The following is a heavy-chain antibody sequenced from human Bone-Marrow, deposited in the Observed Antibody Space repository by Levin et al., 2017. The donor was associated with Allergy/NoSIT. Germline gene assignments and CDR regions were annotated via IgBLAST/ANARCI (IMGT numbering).Heavy chain of an antibody. CDR2: IKSKTDGGTT. CDR1: GFTFSNAW. J-gene: IGHJ4*02. D-gene: IGHD3-9*01. Sequence: HGESLKISCAASGFTFSNAWMSWVRQAPGKGLEWVGRIKSKTDGGTTDYAAPVKGRFTISRDDSKNTLYLQMNSLKTEDTAVYYCTTDLLYDILTGYLDYWGQGTLVTVSS. CDR3: TTDLLYDILTGYLDY. V-gene: IGHV3-15*01.